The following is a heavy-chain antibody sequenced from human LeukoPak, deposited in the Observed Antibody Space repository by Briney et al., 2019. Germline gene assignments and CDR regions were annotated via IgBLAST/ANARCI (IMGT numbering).Heavy chain of an antibody. CDR3: AVTYYDILTGRPLFDP. CDR1: GGSISSSNW. V-gene: IGHV4-4*02. J-gene: IGHJ5*02. D-gene: IGHD3-9*01. CDR2: IYHSGST. Sequence: SGTLSLTCAVSGGSISSSNWWSWVRQPPGKGLEWIGEIYHSGSTNYNPSLKSRVTISVDKSKNHVSLKLSSVTAADTAVYYCAVTYYDILTGRPLFDPWGQGTLVTVSS.